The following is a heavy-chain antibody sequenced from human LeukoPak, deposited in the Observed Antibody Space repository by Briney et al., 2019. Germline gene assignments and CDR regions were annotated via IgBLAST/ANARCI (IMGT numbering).Heavy chain of an antibody. CDR2: ITWNGDTT. Sequence: PGGSLRLFCVASGFTFDDYGMNWVRQAPGKGLEWVSAITWNGDTTYYADSVRGRFTISRDNAKNSLYLQMNSLRAEDTALYFCARAPHAFDIWGQGTMVTVSS. CDR3: ARAPHAFDI. V-gene: IGHV3-20*04. CDR1: GFTFDDYG. J-gene: IGHJ3*02.